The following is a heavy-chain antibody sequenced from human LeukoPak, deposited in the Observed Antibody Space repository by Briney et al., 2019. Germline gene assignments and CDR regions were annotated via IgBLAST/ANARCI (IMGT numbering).Heavy chain of an antibody. CDR2: IYHSGST. J-gene: IGHJ4*02. CDR3: ASQTYYYGSGSIDY. Sequence: SETLSLTCTVSGYSISSGYYWGWIRQPPGKGLEWIGGIYHSGSTYYNPSLKSRVTISVDTSKNQFSLKLSSVTAADTAVYYCASQTYYYGSGSIDYWGQGTLVTVSS. V-gene: IGHV4-38-2*02. D-gene: IGHD3-10*01. CDR1: GYSISSGYY.